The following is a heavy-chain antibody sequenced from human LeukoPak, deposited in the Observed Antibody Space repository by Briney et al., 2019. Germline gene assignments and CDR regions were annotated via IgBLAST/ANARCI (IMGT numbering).Heavy chain of an antibody. CDR3: ARVNTVSTREPPDY. Sequence: ASVKVSCKASGYTFSDYYMHWVRQAPGQGLEWMGWIKPNSGGTNYAQKFQGRVTMTRDTSISTAYMELSRLRSDDTAVYYCARVNTVSTREPPDYWGQGTLVTVSS. D-gene: IGHD5/OR15-5a*01. J-gene: IGHJ4*02. CDR2: IKPNSGGT. CDR1: GYTFSDYY. V-gene: IGHV1-2*02.